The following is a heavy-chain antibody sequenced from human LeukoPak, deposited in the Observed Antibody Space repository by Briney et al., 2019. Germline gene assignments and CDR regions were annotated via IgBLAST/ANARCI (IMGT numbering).Heavy chain of an antibody. CDR1: GFTFSSYA. CDR2: ISYDGSNK. V-gene: IGHV3-30*04. Sequence: GGSLRPSCAASGFTFSSYAMHWVRQAPGKGLEWVALISYDGSNKYYADSVKARFIISRDNSKNTVYLQMNSLRAEDTAVYHCARAALYSSSSEFDYWGQGTLVTVSS. CDR3: ARAALYSSSSEFDY. D-gene: IGHD6-13*01. J-gene: IGHJ4*02.